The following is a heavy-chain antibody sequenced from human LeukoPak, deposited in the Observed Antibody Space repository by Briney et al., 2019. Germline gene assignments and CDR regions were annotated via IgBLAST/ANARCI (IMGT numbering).Heavy chain of an antibody. CDR2: IYPGDSDT. D-gene: IGHD4-17*01. J-gene: IGHJ2*01. CDR1: GYSFTSYW. CDR3: ARPRVSDYGDYGRTGWYFDL. V-gene: IGHV5-51*01. Sequence: GESLKISCKGSGYSFTSYWIGWVRQMPGKGLEWMGIIYPGDSDTRYSPSFQGQVTISADKSISTAYLQWSSLKASDTAMYYCARPRVSDYGDYGRTGWYFDLWGRGTLVTVSS.